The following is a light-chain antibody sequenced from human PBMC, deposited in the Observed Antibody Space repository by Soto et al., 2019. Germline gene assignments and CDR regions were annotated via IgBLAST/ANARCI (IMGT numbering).Light chain of an antibody. CDR2: DVS. J-gene: IGLJ2*01. CDR1: TSDVGGYNY. CDR3: SSYTSSTTVV. V-gene: IGLV2-14*01. Sequence: QSALTQPASVSGSPGQSITISCTGTTSDVGGYNYVSWYQRHPGKAPKLMIYDVSNRPSGVSNRFSGSRSGNTASLTISGLQAEDGADYYCSSYTSSTTVVFGGGTKLTVL.